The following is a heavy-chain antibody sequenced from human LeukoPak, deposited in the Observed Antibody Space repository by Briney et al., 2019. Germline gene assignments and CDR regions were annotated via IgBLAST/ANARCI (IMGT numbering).Heavy chain of an antibody. Sequence: SETLSLTCAVYGESFSGYYWSWIRQPPGKGLEWIGEINHSGSTNYNPSLKSRVTISVDTSKNQFSLKLSSVTAADTAVYYCARNRGYSYGYHYYYYGMDVWGQGTTVTVSS. CDR1: GESFSGYY. J-gene: IGHJ6*02. D-gene: IGHD5-18*01. CDR2: INHSGST. V-gene: IGHV4-34*01. CDR3: ARNRGYSYGYHYYYYGMDV.